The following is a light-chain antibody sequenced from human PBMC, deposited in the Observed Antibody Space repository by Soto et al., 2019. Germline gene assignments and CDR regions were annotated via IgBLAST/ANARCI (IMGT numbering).Light chain of an antibody. V-gene: IGKV3-11*01. J-gene: IGKJ4*01. CDR1: QSVSNY. CDR3: QRRSNWPLLP. Sequence: EIVLTQSPATLSLSPGERATLSCRASQSVSNYLAWYQQKPGQAPRLLIYDASNRATGIPARFSGSGSGTDFTLTISSLEPEDFAVYFCQRRSNWPLLPFGGGTKVEIK. CDR2: DAS.